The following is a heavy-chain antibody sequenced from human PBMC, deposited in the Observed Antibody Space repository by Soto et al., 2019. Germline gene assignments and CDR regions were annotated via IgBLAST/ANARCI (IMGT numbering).Heavy chain of an antibody. CDR3: ARSSERHHQLDY. J-gene: IGHJ4*02. CDR1: GGSISSGGYY. CDR2: IYYSGST. Sequence: QVQLQESGPGLVKPSQTLSLTCTVSGGSISSGGYYWSWIRQHPGKGLEWIGYIYYSGSTYYNPSLKSRVTISVDTSKNQCYLKLSSVTAADTAVYYCARSSERHHQLDYWGQGTLVTVSS. D-gene: IGHD1-1*01. V-gene: IGHV4-31*03.